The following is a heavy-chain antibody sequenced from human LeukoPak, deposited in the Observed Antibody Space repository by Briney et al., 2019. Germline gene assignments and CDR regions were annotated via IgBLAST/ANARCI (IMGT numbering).Heavy chain of an antibody. V-gene: IGHV1-18*01. CDR1: GYTFTSYG. J-gene: IGHJ3*02. CDR3: AGDFWSGYGRQRHDAFDI. CDR2: ISAYNGNT. D-gene: IGHD3-3*01. Sequence: ASVKVSCKASGYTFTSYGISWVRQAPGQGLEWMGWISAYNGNTNYAQKLQGRVTMTTDTSTSTAYMELRSLRSDDTAVYYCAGDFWSGYGRQRHDAFDIWGQGTMVTVSS.